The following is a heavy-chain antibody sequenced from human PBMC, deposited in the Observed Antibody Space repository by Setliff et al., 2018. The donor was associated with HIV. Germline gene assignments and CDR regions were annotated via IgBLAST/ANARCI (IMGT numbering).Heavy chain of an antibody. Sequence: SETLSLTCAVSGGSISSSNWWSWVRQPPGKGLEWIGEIYHSGSTNYNPSLKSRVTISVDKSKNQFSLKLSSVTAADTAVYYCARDRRYYDSSGYWYNWFDPWGQGTLVTVSS. CDR2: IYHSGST. CDR3: ARDRRYYDSSGYWYNWFDP. D-gene: IGHD3-22*01. CDR1: GGSISSSNW. V-gene: IGHV4-4*02. J-gene: IGHJ5*02.